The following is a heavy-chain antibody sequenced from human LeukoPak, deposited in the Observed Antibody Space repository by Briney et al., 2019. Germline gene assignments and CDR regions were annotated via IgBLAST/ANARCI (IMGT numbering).Heavy chain of an antibody. CDR3: AREGHYYDSSGYYSGLDY. J-gene: IGHJ4*02. CDR2: IIPIFGTA. Sequence: SVNVSCKASGGTFSSYAISWVRQAPGQGLEWMGGIIPIFGTANYAQKFQGRVTITADESTSTAYMELSSLRSEDTAVYYCAREGHYYDSSGYYSGLDYWGQGTLVTVSS. CDR1: GGTFSSYA. D-gene: IGHD3-22*01. V-gene: IGHV1-69*13.